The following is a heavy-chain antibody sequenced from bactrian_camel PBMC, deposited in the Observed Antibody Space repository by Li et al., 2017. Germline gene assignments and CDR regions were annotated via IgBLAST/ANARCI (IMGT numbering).Heavy chain of an antibody. D-gene: IGHD5*01. J-gene: IGHJ4*01. CDR1: VYVYSNNC. CDR2: DCLGRCDT. Sequence: HVQLVESGGGSVQTGGSLRLSCKASVYVYSNNCMGWFRATPGKERDSIASDCLGRCDTFVDYSVKDRFSIYRSDVKDTLYLHMTNLKPEDTAMYYCAAGRGRFTGLCPGFEHQFDYWGQGTQVTVS. CDR3: AAGRGRFTGLCPGFEHQFDY. V-gene: IGHV3S54*01.